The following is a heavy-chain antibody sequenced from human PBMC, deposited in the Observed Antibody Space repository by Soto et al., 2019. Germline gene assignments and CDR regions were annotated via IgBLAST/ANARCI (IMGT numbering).Heavy chain of an antibody. D-gene: IGHD3-16*02. CDR3: ARGPSVGIGGVIDHH. J-gene: IGHJ5*02. V-gene: IGHV4-4*02. Sequence: KTSETLSLTCAVSGGSISSSNWWSWVRQPPGKGLEWIGEIYHSGSTNYNPSLKSRVTISVDKSKNQFSLKLSSVTAADTAVYYCARGPSVGIGGVIDHHWGQGTLVTVSS. CDR1: GGSISSSNW. CDR2: IYHSGST.